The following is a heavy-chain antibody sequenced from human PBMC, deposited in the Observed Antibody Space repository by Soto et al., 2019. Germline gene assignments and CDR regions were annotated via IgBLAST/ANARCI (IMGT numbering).Heavy chain of an antibody. V-gene: IGHV1-3*01. CDR2: INAGNGNT. CDR1: VYTFTSDA. Sequence: GGSVKVSFKASVYTFTSDAMHLLGEGPGQMLEWMGWINAGNGNTKYSQKFQGRVTITRDTSASTAYMELSSLRSEDTAVYYCARDRYITIFGVTPTAPFDPWGQGTLVTVSS. D-gene: IGHD3-3*01. CDR3: ARDRYITIFGVTPTAPFDP. J-gene: IGHJ5*02.